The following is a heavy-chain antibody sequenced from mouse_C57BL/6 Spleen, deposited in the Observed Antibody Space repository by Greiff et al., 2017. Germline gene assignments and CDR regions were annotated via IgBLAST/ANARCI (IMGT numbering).Heavy chain of an antibody. CDR3: TGLPITTVVDYFDY. V-gene: IGHV6-3*01. Sequence: EVKLEESGGGLVQPGGSMKLSCVASGFTFSNYWMNWVRQSPEKGLEWVAQIRLKSDNYATHYAESVKGRFTISRDDSKSSVYLQMNNLRAEDTGIYYCTGLPITTVVDYFDYWGQGTTLTVSS. D-gene: IGHD1-1*01. CDR2: IRLKSDNYAT. J-gene: IGHJ2*01. CDR1: GFTFSNYW.